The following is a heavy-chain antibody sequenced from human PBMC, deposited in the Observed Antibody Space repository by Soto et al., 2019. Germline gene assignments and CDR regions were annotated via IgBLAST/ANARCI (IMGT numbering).Heavy chain of an antibody. CDR1: GFAFGSSW. D-gene: IGHD6-13*01. CDR3: ARDVYTGSSSLYLDAFDI. J-gene: IGHJ3*02. V-gene: IGHV3-7*05. Sequence: EVQLVESGGGLVHPGGSLRLSCGASGFAFGSSWMTWVRQAPGKGLEWVSNIRKDGSAWSYLDSVTGRFTISRDNAKNSLYLQMDSLRAEDSGMYFWARDVYTGSSSLYLDAFDIWGKGTMVTVSS. CDR2: IRKDGSAW.